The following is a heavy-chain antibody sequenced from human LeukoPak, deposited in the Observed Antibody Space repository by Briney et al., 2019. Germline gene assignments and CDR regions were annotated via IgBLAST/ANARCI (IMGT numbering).Heavy chain of an antibody. J-gene: IGHJ4*02. CDR1: GFTFSSYS. D-gene: IGHD6-6*01. CDR3: ARDLGYSSSSDY. CDR2: ISSSSYI. Sequence: GGSLRLSCAASGFTFSSYSMNWVRQAPGKGLEWVSSISSSSYIYYADSVKGRFTISRDNAKNSLYLQMNSLRAEDTAVYYCARDLGYSSSSDYWGQGTLVTVSS. V-gene: IGHV3-21*01.